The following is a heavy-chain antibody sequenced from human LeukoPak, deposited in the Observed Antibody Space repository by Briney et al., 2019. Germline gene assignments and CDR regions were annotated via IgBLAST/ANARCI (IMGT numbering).Heavy chain of an antibody. CDR3: ARGVIGIYYYYYYMDV. V-gene: IGHV4-34*01. D-gene: IGHD3-22*01. CDR1: GGSFSGYY. Sequence: PSETLSLTCAVYGGSFSGYYWSWIRQPPGKGLEWIGEINHSGSTNYNPSLKSLVTISVDTSKNQFSLKLSSVTAADTAVYYCARGVIGIYYYYYYMDVWGKGTTVTVSS. CDR2: INHSGST. J-gene: IGHJ6*03.